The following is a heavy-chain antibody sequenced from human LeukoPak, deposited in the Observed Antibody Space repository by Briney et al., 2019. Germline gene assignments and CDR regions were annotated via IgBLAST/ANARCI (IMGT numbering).Heavy chain of an antibody. D-gene: IGHD3-10*01. Sequence: TSETLSLTCAVSGDSIITSHWWSWVRQPPGKGLEWIGHMFYSGATSYNPSLKSRVAISVDTFKSQVSLKVTSVTAADTAVYYCVGEKSFFGEAIWSQGTLVTVSS. CDR3: VGEKSFFGEAI. CDR2: MFYSGAT. V-gene: IGHV4-4*02. J-gene: IGHJ3*02. CDR1: GDSIITSHW.